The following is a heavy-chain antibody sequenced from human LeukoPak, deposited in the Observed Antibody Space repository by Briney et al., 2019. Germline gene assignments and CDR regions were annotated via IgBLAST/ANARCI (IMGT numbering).Heavy chain of an antibody. CDR2: INHRGST. J-gene: IGHJ5*02. CDR3: AKSLYGSGSYYNWLDP. Sequence: SETLSLTCVVYGGSFSGYHWSWIRQSPGKGLEWIGEINHRGSTNYNPSLKRRVTMSLDTSKNQFSLKLSSVTAADTAVYYCAKSLYGSGSYYNWLDPWGQGTLVTVSS. V-gene: IGHV4-34*01. D-gene: IGHD3-10*01. CDR1: GGSFSGYH.